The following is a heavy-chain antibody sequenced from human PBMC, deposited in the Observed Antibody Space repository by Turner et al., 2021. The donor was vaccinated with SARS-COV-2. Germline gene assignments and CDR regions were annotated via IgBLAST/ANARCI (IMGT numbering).Heavy chain of an antibody. J-gene: IGHJ5*02. CDR3: AREGAPVSSSSRAWFDP. V-gene: IGHV1-2*02. CDR1: GYTFTGYY. D-gene: IGHD6-6*01. CDR2: INPNSGGT. Sequence: QVQLVQSGAEVKKPGASVKVSCKASGYTFTGYYMHWVRQAPGQGLEWMGWINPNSGGTNYAQKFQGRVTMTRDTSISTAYMDLSRLRSDDTAVYYCAREGAPVSSSSRAWFDPWGQGTLVTVSS.